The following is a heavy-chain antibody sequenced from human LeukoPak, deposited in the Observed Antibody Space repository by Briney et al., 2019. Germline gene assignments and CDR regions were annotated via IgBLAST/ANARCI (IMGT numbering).Heavy chain of an antibody. D-gene: IGHD1-26*01. CDR3: TRGGELMNF. CDR2: IYTSGRT. CDR1: GASVNSGNYY. V-gene: IGHV4-61*02. J-gene: IGHJ4*02. Sequence: SETLSLTCTVSGASVNSGNYYWTWIRQPAGKRLEWIGRIYTSGRTNYNPSLKSRVTISIDASKNQFSLRLSSVTAADTAVYYCTRGGELMNFWGQGTLVTVSS.